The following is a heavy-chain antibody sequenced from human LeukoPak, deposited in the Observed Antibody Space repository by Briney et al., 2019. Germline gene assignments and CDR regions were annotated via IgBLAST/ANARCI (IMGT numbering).Heavy chain of an antibody. CDR1: GGSISSYY. D-gene: IGHD6-19*01. Sequence: SETLSLTCTVSGGSISSYYWSWIRQPPGKGLEWIGYIYYSGSTNYNPSLKSRVTISVGTSKNQFSLKLSSVAAADTAVYYCARGGYSSGWYVFDYWGQGTLVTVSS. J-gene: IGHJ4*02. V-gene: IGHV4-59*01. CDR3: ARGGYSSGWYVFDY. CDR2: IYYSGST.